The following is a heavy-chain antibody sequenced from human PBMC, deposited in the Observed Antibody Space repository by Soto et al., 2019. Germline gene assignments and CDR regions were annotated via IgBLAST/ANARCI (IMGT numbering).Heavy chain of an antibody. J-gene: IGHJ6*03. CDR3: ARQITMVRGVSLHYMDV. CDR2: ISAYNGNT. D-gene: IGHD3-10*01. Sequence: ASVKVSCKASGYTFTSYGISWVRQAPGQGLEWMGWISAYNGNTNYAQKLQGRVTMTTDTSTSTAYMELRSLRSDDTAVYYCARQITMVRGVSLHYMDVWGKGTTVTVSS. V-gene: IGHV1-18*01. CDR1: GYTFTSYG.